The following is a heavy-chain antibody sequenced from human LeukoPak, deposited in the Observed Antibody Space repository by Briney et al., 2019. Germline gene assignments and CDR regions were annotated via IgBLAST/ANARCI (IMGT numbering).Heavy chain of an antibody. J-gene: IGHJ6*02. D-gene: IGHD5-12*01. V-gene: IGHV1-8*01. CDR3: ARVIVATIYGYYYYYSMDV. CDR2: MNPNSGNT. CDR1: GYTFTSYD. Sequence: ASVKVSCKASGYTFTSYDINWVRQATGQGLEWMGWMNPNSGNTGYAQKFQGRVTMTRNTSISTAYMELSSLRSEDTAVYYCARVIVATIYGYYYYYSMDVWGQGTTVTVSS.